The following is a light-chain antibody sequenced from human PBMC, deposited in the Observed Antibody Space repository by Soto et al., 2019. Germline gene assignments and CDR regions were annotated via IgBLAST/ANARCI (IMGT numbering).Light chain of an antibody. Sequence: DIQVTHSPPSLSTSVGDRVTITCQASQDVNNHLNWYQQKPGKAPKLLVFDASNLETGVPSRFSGGGSGTDFTLTISSLRPEDIATYYCQRYDSLSITFGQGTRLEIK. V-gene: IGKV1-33*01. CDR1: QDVNNH. CDR3: QRYDSLSIT. J-gene: IGKJ5*01. CDR2: DAS.